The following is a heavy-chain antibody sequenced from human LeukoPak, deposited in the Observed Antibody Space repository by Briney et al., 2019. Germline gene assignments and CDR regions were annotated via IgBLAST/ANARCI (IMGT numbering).Heavy chain of an antibody. J-gene: IGHJ4*02. CDR3: XXYEYNSGRIFDC. D-gene: IGHD6-19*01. CDR1: GFSFSTYS. Sequence: PGGSLRLSCAASGFSFSTYSMNWVRQAPGKGLQWVSYIDSSGSTIYYADSVKGRFTISRDNAKNSLYLQMNSLRDEDTAVYYXXXYEYNSGRIFDCWGQGTLVTVSS. V-gene: IGHV3-48*02. CDR2: IDSSGSTI.